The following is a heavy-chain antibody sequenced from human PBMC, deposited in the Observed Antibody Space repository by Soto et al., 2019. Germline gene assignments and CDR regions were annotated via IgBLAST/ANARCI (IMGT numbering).Heavy chain of an antibody. CDR3: AREMATSGWFQNYYYLGMDV. J-gene: IGHJ6*02. Sequence: RGSLRLSCAASGFTFKDYYMSWIRQAPGRGLEWIAYISSRDRAMYADSVQGRFIISRDNANSSLFLQMNSLRADDTAVYYCAREMATSGWFQNYYYLGMDVWGQGTTVTV. V-gene: IGHV3-11*01. CDR2: ISSRDRAM. D-gene: IGHD6-19*01. CDR1: GFTFKDYY.